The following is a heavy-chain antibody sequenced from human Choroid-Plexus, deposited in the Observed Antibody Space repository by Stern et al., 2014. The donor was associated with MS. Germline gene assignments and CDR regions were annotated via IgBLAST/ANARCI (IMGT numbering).Heavy chain of an antibody. D-gene: IGHD2/OR15-2a*01. CDR2: VSYDGSNK. Sequence: QMQLVQSGGGVVQPGRPLRLSCVASGFIFGRCDMHWVRQAPGKGLGWVAGVSYDGSNKYYADSVKGRFTISRDNSQNTLYMQMSSLRPEDTAVYYCAKDRQYLTYFFDHWGQGSLVTVSS. V-gene: IGHV3-30*18. CDR3: AKDRQYLTYFFDH. CDR1: GFIFGRCD. J-gene: IGHJ5*02.